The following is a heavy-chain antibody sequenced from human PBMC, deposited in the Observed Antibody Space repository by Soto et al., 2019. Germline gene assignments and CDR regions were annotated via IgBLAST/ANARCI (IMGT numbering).Heavy chain of an antibody. CDR3: ARDGGGFGELLLNSYDAFDL. CDR2: ISYDGSNA. V-gene: IGHV3-30*04. D-gene: IGHD3-10*01. Sequence: ESGGGVGPPGTSLRLSCTASGFSFSTYAMYWVRQAPGKGLEWVAIISYDGSNAQYADSVKGRFTVARDNSKNTLYLQMHSLTAEDAAVYYCARDGGGFGELLLNSYDAFDLWGQGKLVTVSS. J-gene: IGHJ3*01. CDR1: GFSFSTYA.